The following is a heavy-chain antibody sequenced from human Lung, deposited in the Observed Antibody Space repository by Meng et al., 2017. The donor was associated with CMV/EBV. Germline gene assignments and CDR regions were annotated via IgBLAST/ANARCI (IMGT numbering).Heavy chain of an antibody. CDR2: IKSKIGDA. CDR1: GYTFTGYY. J-gene: IGHJ3*02. V-gene: IGHV1-2*02. Sequence: ASVTVSCKASGYTFTGYYLHWVRQAPGQGLEWMGWIKSKIGDANYTQKFQGRVTVTRDTSINTAYMELKRLTYDDTAVYFCARKVFRASDAFEIWGQGTMVTVSS. CDR3: ARKVFRASDAFEI.